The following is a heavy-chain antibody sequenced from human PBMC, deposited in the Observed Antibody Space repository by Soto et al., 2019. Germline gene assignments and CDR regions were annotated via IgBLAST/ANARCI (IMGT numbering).Heavy chain of an antibody. D-gene: IGHD3-16*01. CDR1: GFTFSNAW. CDR3: TTEAGDDAFDI. CDR2: IKSKTDGGTT. J-gene: IGHJ3*02. Sequence: GGSLRLSCAASGFTFSNAWMSWVRQAPGKGLEWVGRIKSKTDGGTTDYAASVKGRFTISRDDSKNTLYLQMNSLKTEDTAVYYCTTEAGDDAFDIWGQGTMVTVSS. V-gene: IGHV3-15*01.